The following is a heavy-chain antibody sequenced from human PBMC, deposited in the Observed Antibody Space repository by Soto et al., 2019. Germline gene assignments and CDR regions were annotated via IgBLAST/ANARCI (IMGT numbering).Heavy chain of an antibody. CDR2: IYYSGST. Sequence: QVQLQESGPGLVKPSQTLSLTCTVSGDPINSGDYYWSWIRQPPGKGLEWIGYIYYSGSTDYNPSLKSRVIMSVDTSRTQFSLKLSSVTAADTAVYYCARYAYYYGSGSQGWFDPWGQGTLVTVSS. J-gene: IGHJ5*02. CDR3: ARYAYYYGSGSQGWFDP. V-gene: IGHV4-30-4*08. D-gene: IGHD3-10*01. CDR1: GDPINSGDYY.